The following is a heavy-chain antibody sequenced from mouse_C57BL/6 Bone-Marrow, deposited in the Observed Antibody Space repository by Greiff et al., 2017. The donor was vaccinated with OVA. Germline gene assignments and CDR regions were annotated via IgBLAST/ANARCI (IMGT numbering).Heavy chain of an antibody. Sequence: QVQLQQPGAELVKPGASVKMSCKASGYTFTSYWITWVKQRPGQGLEWIGDIYPGSGSTNYNEKFKSKATLTVDTSSSTAYMQLSSLTSEDSAVYYCARTLYGNYAFAYWGQGTLVTVSA. V-gene: IGHV1-55*01. CDR1: GYTFTSYW. J-gene: IGHJ3*01. D-gene: IGHD2-1*01. CDR2: IYPGSGST. CDR3: ARTLYGNYAFAY.